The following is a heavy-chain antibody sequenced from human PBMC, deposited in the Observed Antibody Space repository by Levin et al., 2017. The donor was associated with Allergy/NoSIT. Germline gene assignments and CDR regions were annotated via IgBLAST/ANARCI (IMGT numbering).Heavy chain of an antibody. CDR3: ARNCNGGDDYGDCPLFDY. V-gene: IGHV3-20*04. CDR2: LNWNGGST. J-gene: IGHJ4*02. CDR1: GFTFDDYG. Sequence: AGGSLRLSCAASGFTFDDYGMSWVRQAPGKGLEWVSGLNWNGGSTDYADSVRGRFIISRDNYKNFLHLQMNSLRAEDTALYYRARNCNGGDDYGDCPLFDYWGQGTLVTVSS. D-gene: IGHD4-17*01.